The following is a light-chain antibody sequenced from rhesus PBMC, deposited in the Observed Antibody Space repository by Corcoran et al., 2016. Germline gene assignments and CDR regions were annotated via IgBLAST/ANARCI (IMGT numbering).Light chain of an antibody. CDR1: ENVNNY. V-gene: IGKV1-74*01. J-gene: IGKJ2*01. CDR3: QHCYGTPYS. CDR2: KAS. Sequence: DIQMTQSPSSLSASVGDRVTITCRASENVNNYLNWYQQKPGKAHKLLIYKASTLQSSVPSRLSGSGSGTDYTFTISSLQPEDVATYYCQHCYGTPYSFGQGTKVEIK.